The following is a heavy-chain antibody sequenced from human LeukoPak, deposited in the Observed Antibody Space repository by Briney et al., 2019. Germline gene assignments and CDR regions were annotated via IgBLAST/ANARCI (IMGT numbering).Heavy chain of an antibody. D-gene: IGHD3-22*01. V-gene: IGHV3-23*01. Sequence: PGGSLRLSCAASGFTFSSYAMSWVRQAPGKGLEWVSAISGSGGSTYYADSVKGRFTISRDNSKNTLYLQMNSLRAEDTAVYYCAKDPPHYYDSSGYYPKIQYFQHWGQGTLVTVSS. CDR3: AKDPPHYYDSSGYYPKIQYFQH. J-gene: IGHJ1*01. CDR1: GFTFSSYA. CDR2: ISGSGGST.